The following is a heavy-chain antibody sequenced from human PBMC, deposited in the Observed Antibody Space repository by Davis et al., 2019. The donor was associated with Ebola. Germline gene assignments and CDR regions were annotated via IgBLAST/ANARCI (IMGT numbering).Heavy chain of an antibody. CDR3: ARDYYDSSGYLYYFES. Sequence: MPSETLSLTCAVSGDSISSRNWWSWVRQSPGKGLAWIGEIYHGGITNYNPSLKGRVTISVDKSKNQFSLKLTSVTAADTAVYYCARDYYDSSGYLYYFESWGQGTRVTISS. D-gene: IGHD3-22*01. CDR2: IYHGGIT. V-gene: IGHV4-4*02. CDR1: GDSISSRNW. J-gene: IGHJ4*02.